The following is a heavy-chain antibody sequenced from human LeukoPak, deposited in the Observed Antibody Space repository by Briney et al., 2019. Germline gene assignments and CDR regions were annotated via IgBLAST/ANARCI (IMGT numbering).Heavy chain of an antibody. CDR3: ARGPHDYGDFYFDY. D-gene: IGHD4-17*01. CDR1: GGSISSSSYY. V-gene: IGHV4-39*01. J-gene: IGHJ4*02. Sequence: SETLSLTCTVSGGSISSSSYYWGWIRQPPGKGLEWIGSIYYSGSSYYNPSLKSRVTISVDTSKTQFSLKLSSVTAADTAVYYCARGPHDYGDFYFDYWGQGTLVTVSS. CDR2: IYYSGSS.